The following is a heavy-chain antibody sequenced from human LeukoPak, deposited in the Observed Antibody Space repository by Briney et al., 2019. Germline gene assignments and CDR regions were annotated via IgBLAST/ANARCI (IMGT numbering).Heavy chain of an antibody. J-gene: IGHJ3*02. CDR1: GFTFSSYG. CDR3: AKDEYDILTGYPLI. D-gene: IGHD3-9*01. CDR2: ISYDGSNK. V-gene: IGHV3-30*18. Sequence: GGSLRLSCAASGFTFSSYGMHWVRQAPGKGLEWVAVISYDGSNKYYADSVKGRFTISRGNSKNTLYLQMNSLRAEDTAVYYCAKDEYDILTGYPLIWGQGTMVTVSS.